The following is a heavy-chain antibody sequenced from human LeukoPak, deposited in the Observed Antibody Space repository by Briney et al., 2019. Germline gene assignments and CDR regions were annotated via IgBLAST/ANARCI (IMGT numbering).Heavy chain of an antibody. Sequence: PSETLSLTCTVSGGSISSSSYYWGWIRQPPGKGLEWIVSIYYSGSTYYNPSLKSRVTISVDTSKNQFSLKLNSVTAADTAVYYCARDAYYDSSGYRKDAFDIWGQGTMVTVSS. CDR2: IYYSGST. CDR1: GGSISSSSYY. CDR3: ARDAYYDSSGYRKDAFDI. J-gene: IGHJ3*02. V-gene: IGHV4-39*07. D-gene: IGHD3-22*01.